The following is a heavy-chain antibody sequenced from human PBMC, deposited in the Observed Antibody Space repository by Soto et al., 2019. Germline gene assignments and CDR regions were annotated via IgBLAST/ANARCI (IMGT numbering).Heavy chain of an antibody. CDR1: GFTFLSYT. Sequence: PGWSLRLSCASSGFTFLSYTMSWVRQAPGKGLEWVSGISATGGSTYYADSVKGRFTFSRDNSKNTLYLQMNSLRAEDTAVYYCAKGFIRDCGGDCTVDTWGQGTLVTVSS. CDR3: AKGFIRDCGGDCTVDT. D-gene: IGHD2-21*02. V-gene: IGHV3-23*01. J-gene: IGHJ5*02. CDR2: ISATGGST.